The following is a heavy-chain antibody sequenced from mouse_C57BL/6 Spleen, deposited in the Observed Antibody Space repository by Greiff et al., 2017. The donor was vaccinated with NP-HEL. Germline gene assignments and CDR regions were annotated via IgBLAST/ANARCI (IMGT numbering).Heavy chain of an antibody. Sequence: LQESGPELVKPGASVKISCKASGYAFSSSWMNWVKQRPGKGLEWIGRIYPGDGDTNYNGKFKGKATLTADKSSSTAYMQLSSLTSEDSAVYFCARGRGSSYGDFDYWGQGTTLTVSS. V-gene: IGHV1-82*01. J-gene: IGHJ2*01. CDR2: IYPGDGDT. CDR3: ARGRGSSYGDFDY. CDR1: GYAFSSSW. D-gene: IGHD1-1*01.